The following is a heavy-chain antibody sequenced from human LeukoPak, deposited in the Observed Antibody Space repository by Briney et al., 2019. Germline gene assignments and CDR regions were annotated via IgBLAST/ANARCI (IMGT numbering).Heavy chain of an antibody. CDR2: IYYSGST. Sequence: TSETLSLTCTVSGGSISSSSYYWGWIRQPPWKGLEWIGSIYYSGSTYYNPSLKSRVTISVDTSKNQFSLNLSSVTAADTAVYYCARRHYYDILTWGQGTLVTVSS. CDR1: GGSISSSSYY. V-gene: IGHV4-39*01. J-gene: IGHJ4*02. CDR3: ARRHYYDILT. D-gene: IGHD3-9*01.